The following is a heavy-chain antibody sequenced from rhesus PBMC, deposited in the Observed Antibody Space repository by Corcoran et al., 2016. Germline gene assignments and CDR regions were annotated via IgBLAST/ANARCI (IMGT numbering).Heavy chain of an antibody. Sequence: EVQLVETGGGLVQPGGSLKLSCAASGFTFSSYGMSWVRQAPGKGLEWVSAINCGGGSTYDSDSVKGRFTISRDNSKNTLSLQMNSLRAEDTAVYYCAKDQYWNDGYFDYWGQGVLVTVSS. J-gene: IGHJ4*01. CDR1: GFTFSSYG. CDR3: AKDQYWNDGYFDY. V-gene: IGHV3S5*01. CDR2: INCGGGST. D-gene: IGHD1-7*02.